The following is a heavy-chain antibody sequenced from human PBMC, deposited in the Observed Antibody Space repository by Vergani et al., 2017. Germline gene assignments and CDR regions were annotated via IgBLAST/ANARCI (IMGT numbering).Heavy chain of an antibody. CDR3: ARDGPRGPWSGYFWFDP. Sequence: QVQLQQWGAGLLKPSETLSLTCAVYGGSFSGYYWGWIRQPPGKGLEWIGSIYYSWSTYYNPSLKSRVTISVDTSKNQFSLKLSSVTAADTAVYYCARDGPRGPWSGYFWFDPWGQGTLVTVSS. V-gene: IGHV4-34*01. CDR1: GGSFSGYY. D-gene: IGHD3-3*01. CDR2: IYYSWST. J-gene: IGHJ5*02.